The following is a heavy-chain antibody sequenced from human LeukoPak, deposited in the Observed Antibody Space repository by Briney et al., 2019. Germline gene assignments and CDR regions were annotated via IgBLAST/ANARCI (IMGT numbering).Heavy chain of an antibody. Sequence: PSETLSLTCTVSGGSISSHYWSWIRQPPGKGLEWIGYIFYSGSTNYNPSLKSRVTISVDTSKNQFSLKLSSVTAADTAVYYCARVKSYSSSPKATNIDYWGQGTLVTVSS. CDR3: ARVKSYSSSPKATNIDY. J-gene: IGHJ4*02. D-gene: IGHD6-13*01. V-gene: IGHV4-59*11. CDR2: IFYSGST. CDR1: GGSISSHY.